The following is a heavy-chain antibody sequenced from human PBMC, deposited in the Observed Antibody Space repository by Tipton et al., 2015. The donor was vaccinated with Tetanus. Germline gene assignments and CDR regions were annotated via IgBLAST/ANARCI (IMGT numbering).Heavy chain of an antibody. CDR1: GFSFGIYP. CDR3: GKQNGGRWVVDH. D-gene: IGHD4-23*01. Sequence: SLRLSCAASGFSFGIYPMHWVRQVAGKGLEWVANIKQDGTDYRYVDSVKGRFTISRDNAKNSLYLQMNSLSADDTAVYYCGKQNGGRWVVDHWGQGTLVTVSS. V-gene: IGHV3-7*03. J-gene: IGHJ4*02. CDR2: IKQDGTDY.